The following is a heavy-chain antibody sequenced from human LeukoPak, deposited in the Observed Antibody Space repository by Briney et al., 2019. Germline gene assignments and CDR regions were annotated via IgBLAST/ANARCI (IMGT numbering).Heavy chain of an antibody. V-gene: IGHV4-34*01. Sequence: SETLSLTCAVYGVSFSDYYWTFIRPPPGQGLEWIREVNHGRSTKYNPSLKSRVNISVDASKNQFSLKVISVTAADTGLYYCARGGNWFDPWGQGTLVTVP. J-gene: IGHJ5*02. CDR2: VNHGRST. CDR1: GVSFSDYY. CDR3: ARGGNWFDP.